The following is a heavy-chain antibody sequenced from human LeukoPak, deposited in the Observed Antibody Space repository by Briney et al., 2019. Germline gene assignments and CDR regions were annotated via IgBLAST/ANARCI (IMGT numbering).Heavy chain of an antibody. J-gene: IGHJ2*01. CDR1: GGSISSYY. Sequence: SETLSLTCTVSGGSISSYYWSWIRQPPGKGLEWIGYIYYSGSTNYNPSLKSRVTISVDTSKNQFSLKLSSVIAADTAVYYCARHQGVVDLWGRGSLVTVSS. V-gene: IGHV4-59*08. CDR2: IYYSGST. D-gene: IGHD3-3*01. CDR3: ARHQGVVDL.